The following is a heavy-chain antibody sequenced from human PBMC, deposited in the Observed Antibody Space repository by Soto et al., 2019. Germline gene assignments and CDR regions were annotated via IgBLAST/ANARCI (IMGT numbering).Heavy chain of an antibody. CDR2: IYYSGST. D-gene: IGHD6-19*01. Sequence: SETLSLTCTVSGGSISSSSYYWGWIRQPPGKGLEWIGSIYYSGSTYYNPSLKSRVTISVDTSKNQFSLKLSSVTAADTAVYYCARVSGTTSPLFDYWGQGTLVTVSS. J-gene: IGHJ4*02. V-gene: IGHV4-39*01. CDR1: GGSISSSSYY. CDR3: ARVSGTTSPLFDY.